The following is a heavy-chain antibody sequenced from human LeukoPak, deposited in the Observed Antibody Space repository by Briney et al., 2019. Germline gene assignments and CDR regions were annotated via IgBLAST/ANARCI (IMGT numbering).Heavy chain of an antibody. V-gene: IGHV3-21*05. J-gene: IGHJ3*02. CDR2: ISSSSSYI. Sequence: GGSLRLSCAASGFTFSSYSMNWVRQAPGKGLEWVSYISSSSSYIYYADSVKGRFTISRDNAKNSLYLQMNSLRAEDTAVYYCARYEGYYDSSDYDAFDIWGQGTMVTVSS. CDR1: GFTFSSYS. D-gene: IGHD3-22*01. CDR3: ARYEGYYDSSDYDAFDI.